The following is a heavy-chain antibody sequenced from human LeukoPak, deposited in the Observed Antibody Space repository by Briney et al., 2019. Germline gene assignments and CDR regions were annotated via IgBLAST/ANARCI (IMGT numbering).Heavy chain of an antibody. CDR3: AKPFDYSGYYFDS. CDR1: GFTFSSYA. J-gene: IGHJ4*02. D-gene: IGHD3-22*01. Sequence: GGSLRLSCAASGFTFSSYAMSWVRQAPGKGLEWVSAISGSGSTTYYADSVKGRFTVSGDNSKNMLYLQMNSLRAEDTAVYYCAKPFDYSGYYFDSWGQGTLVTVSS. V-gene: IGHV3-23*01. CDR2: ISGSGSTT.